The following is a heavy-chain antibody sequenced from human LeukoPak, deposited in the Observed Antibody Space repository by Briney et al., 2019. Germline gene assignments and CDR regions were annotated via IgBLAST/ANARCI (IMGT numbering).Heavy chain of an antibody. CDR2: IYYSGST. Sequence: ASETLSLTCTVSGGSISSSSYYWGWIRQPPGKGLELIGSIYYSGSTNYNPSLRSRVTMSVDTSKNQFSLKLSSVTAADTAVYYCARVHDYGDLDYWGQGTLVTVSS. CDR1: GGSISSSSYY. V-gene: IGHV4-39*07. CDR3: ARVHDYGDLDY. J-gene: IGHJ4*02. D-gene: IGHD4-17*01.